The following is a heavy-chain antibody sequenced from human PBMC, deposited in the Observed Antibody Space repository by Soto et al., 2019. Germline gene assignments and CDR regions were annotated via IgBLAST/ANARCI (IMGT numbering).Heavy chain of an antibody. CDR3: ARDQGYCTNGVCPSDWFDP. V-gene: IGHV1-46*01. D-gene: IGHD2-8*01. CDR2: INPSGGST. J-gene: IGHJ5*02. CDR1: GYTFTSYY. Sequence: ASVKVSCKASGYTFTSYYMHWVRQAPGQGLEWMGIINPSGGSTSYAQKFQGRATMTRDTSTSAVYMELSSLRSEDTAVYYCARDQGYCTNGVCPSDWFDPWGQGTLVTVSS.